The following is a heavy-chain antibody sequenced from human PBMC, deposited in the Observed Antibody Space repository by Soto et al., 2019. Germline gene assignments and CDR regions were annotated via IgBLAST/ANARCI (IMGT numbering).Heavy chain of an antibody. CDR1: GFTFSGHG. V-gene: IGHV3-33*01. J-gene: IGHJ6*02. CDR3: ARWGDDKRMDV. Sequence: GGSLRLSCVASGFTFSGHGMHWVRQAPGKGLEWVAVIWYDGSNKYYADSVRGRFTISRDNSKNTLYLQMNSLRAEDTAVYFCARWGDDKRMDVWGQGTTVTVSS. D-gene: IGHD2-21*01. CDR2: IWYDGSNK.